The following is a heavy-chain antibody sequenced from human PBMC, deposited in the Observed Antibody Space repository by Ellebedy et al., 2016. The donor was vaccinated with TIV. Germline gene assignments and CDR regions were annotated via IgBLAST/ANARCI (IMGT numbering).Heavy chain of an antibody. D-gene: IGHD6-13*01. Sequence: SGPTLVKPTQTLTLTCTFSGFSITSSGAGVGWFRQSPGKALEWLALLYWDDDKRYRPSLKSRLTITKDTSKNQVVLTMTNMNPVDTATYYCAHYDSSWYGLDYWGQGTLVTVSS. CDR2: LYWDDDK. J-gene: IGHJ4*02. CDR1: GFSITSSGAG. V-gene: IGHV2-5*02. CDR3: AHYDSSWYGLDY.